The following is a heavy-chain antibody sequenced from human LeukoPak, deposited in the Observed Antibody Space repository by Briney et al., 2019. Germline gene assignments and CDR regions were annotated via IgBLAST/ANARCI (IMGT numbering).Heavy chain of an antibody. J-gene: IGHJ4*02. CDR2: MNPNSGDT. CDR1: VYTFTNFY. Sequence: ASVKVSCKDSVYTFTNFYIHWVRQAPGQGLEWMGWMNPNSGDTSYAREFQDRVTMTRDMSLSTAYMELSRPRSDDTAVYFCARRPINCIITNCYVDYWGQGTLVTVSS. D-gene: IGHD2-2*01. V-gene: IGHV1-2*02. CDR3: ARRPINCIITNCYVDY.